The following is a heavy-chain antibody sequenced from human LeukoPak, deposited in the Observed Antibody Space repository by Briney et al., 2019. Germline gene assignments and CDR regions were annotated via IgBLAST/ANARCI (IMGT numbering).Heavy chain of an antibody. V-gene: IGHV3-30*02. CDR1: RFIFSTYG. Sequence: GGSLRLSCAASRFIFSTYGMHWVRQAPGKGLEWVAFIRPDGSNEYYAASVRGRFAISRDNSQNTLHLQMNSLRLEDTAVYYCVKDWGVLPDYTADGFDIWGPGTMVSVSS. D-gene: IGHD3-10*01. J-gene: IGHJ3*02. CDR3: VKDWGVLPDYTADGFDI. CDR2: IRPDGSNE.